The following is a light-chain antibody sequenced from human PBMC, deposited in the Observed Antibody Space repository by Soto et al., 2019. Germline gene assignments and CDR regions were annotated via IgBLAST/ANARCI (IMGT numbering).Light chain of an antibody. V-gene: IGKV1-5*01. CDR2: DAS. J-gene: IGKJ1*01. Sequence: MHMTQFPSTLSASVGDRVTITWGASQTISIWLAWYQQKPGKAPKLLIYDASTLESGVPSRFSGSGSGTVVTLTISSLKTDDFATYYCQQYNSYTWTFGQGTKVDIK. CDR1: QTISIW. CDR3: QQYNSYTWT.